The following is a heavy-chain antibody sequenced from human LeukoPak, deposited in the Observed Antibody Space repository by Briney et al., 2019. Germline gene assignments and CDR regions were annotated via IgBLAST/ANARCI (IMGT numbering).Heavy chain of an antibody. D-gene: IGHD3-10*01. CDR1: GFTFSSYA. Sequence: GSLRLSCAASGFTFSSYAMSWVRQAPGKGLEWVSAISGSGGSTYYADSVKGRFTISRDNSKNTLYLQMNSLRAEDTAVYYCAKSTTHYYYGSGSWFDYWGQGTLVTASS. CDR3: AKSTTHYYYGSGSWFDY. CDR2: ISGSGGST. V-gene: IGHV3-23*01. J-gene: IGHJ4*02.